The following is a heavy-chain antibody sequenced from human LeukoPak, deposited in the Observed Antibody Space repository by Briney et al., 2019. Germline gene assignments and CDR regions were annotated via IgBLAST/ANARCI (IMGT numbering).Heavy chain of an antibody. D-gene: IGHD1-26*01. CDR1: GGTVTTYT. J-gene: IGHJ4*02. Sequence: ASVTVSCKASGGTVTTYTLTWVRQAPGQGLEWMGGIIPIFGTPNYAQKFQGRVTITADESTSTAYMELSSLRSEDTAVYYCARSPSGSYPFDYWGQGTLVTVSS. CDR3: ARSPSGSYPFDY. CDR2: IIPIFGTP. V-gene: IGHV1-69*13.